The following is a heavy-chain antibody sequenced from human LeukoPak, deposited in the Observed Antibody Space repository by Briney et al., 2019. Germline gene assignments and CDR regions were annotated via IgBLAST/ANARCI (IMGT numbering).Heavy chain of an antibody. J-gene: IGHJ4*02. D-gene: IGHD2-21*02. CDR1: RFTFSNYW. V-gene: IGHV3-7*01. CDR3: AKWGPHCVGDYCPALDS. Sequence: GGSLRLSCVASRFTFSNYWMSWVRQAPGKGLEWVANINQDGSKKVYADSMKGRFTISRDNAKESLYLQLNSLRADDTAVYYCAKWGPHCVGDYCPALDSWGQGTLVIVSS. CDR2: INQDGSKK.